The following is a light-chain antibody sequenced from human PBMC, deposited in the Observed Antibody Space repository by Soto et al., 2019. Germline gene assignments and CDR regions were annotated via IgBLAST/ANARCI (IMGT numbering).Light chain of an antibody. V-gene: IGKV1-39*01. CDR3: QQRSNWPPIT. CDR1: QTISDF. CDR2: AAS. Sequence: DIHMTQSPSSLSGSMGDRVTITCRGSQTISDFLNWYQHKPGKAPKLLIYAASSLQGGVPSRFSGSGSGTDFTLTISSLEPEDFAVYYCQQRSNWPPITFGQGTRLEI. J-gene: IGKJ5*01.